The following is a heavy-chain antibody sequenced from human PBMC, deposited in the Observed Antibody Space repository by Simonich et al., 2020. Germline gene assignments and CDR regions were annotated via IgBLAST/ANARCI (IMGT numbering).Heavy chain of an antibody. V-gene: IGHV4-59*08. CDR3: ARLPDY. Sequence: QVQLQESGPGLVKPSETLSLTCTVSGGSISSYYWSWIRQPPGKGLEWIGYIDYSGSPTSNPSLKSRVTISVDTSKNQFSLKLSSVTAADTAVYYCARLPDYWGQGALVTVSS. CDR2: IDYSGSP. J-gene: IGHJ4*02. CDR1: GGSISSYY.